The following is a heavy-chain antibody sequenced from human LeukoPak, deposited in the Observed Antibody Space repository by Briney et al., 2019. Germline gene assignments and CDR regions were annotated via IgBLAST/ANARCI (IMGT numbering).Heavy chain of an antibody. CDR2: FYHSGST. CDR1: GYSISSGYF. CDR3: ARLGQQLVDYYYYYYMDV. D-gene: IGHD6-13*01. J-gene: IGHJ6*03. V-gene: IGHV4-38-2*01. Sequence: PSETLSLTCAVSGYSISSGYFWGCIRQPPGKGLEWLGSFYHSGSTHYNPSLRSRVTISVDTSKNQFSLNLSSVTAADTAVYYCARLGQQLVDYYYYYYMDVWGKGTTVTVSS.